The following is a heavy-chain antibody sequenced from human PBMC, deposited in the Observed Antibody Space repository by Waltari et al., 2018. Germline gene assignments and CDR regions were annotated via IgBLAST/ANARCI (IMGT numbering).Heavy chain of an antibody. Sequence: QVQLVQSGAEVKKPGSSVKVSCKASGGTFSSYAISWVRQAPGQGLEWMGGSSPIVGRANYAQKFQGRVTITADESTSTAYMELSSLRSEDTAVYYCAREGEMATIGYYCDYWGQGTLVTVSS. J-gene: IGHJ4*02. D-gene: IGHD5-12*01. CDR1: GGTFSSYA. CDR3: AREGEMATIGYYCDY. CDR2: SSPIVGRA. V-gene: IGHV1-69*12.